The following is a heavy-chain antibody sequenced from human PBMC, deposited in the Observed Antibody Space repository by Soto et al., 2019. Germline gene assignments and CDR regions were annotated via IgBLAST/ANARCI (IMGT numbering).Heavy chain of an antibody. Sequence: SETLSLTCAVYGGSFSGYYWSWIRQPPGKGLEWIGEINHSGSTNYNPSLKSRVTISVDTSKNQFSLKLSSVTAADTAVYYCARGVYCSGGSCYYHAFDIWGQGTMVTVSS. CDR3: ARGVYCSGGSCYYHAFDI. CDR2: INHSGST. CDR1: GGSFSGYY. V-gene: IGHV4-34*01. J-gene: IGHJ3*02. D-gene: IGHD2-15*01.